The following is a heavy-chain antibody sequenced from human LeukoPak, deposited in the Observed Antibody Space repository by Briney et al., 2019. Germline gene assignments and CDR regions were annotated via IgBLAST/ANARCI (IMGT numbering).Heavy chain of an antibody. CDR1: GYTFTGYY. D-gene: IGHD3-22*01. V-gene: IGHV1-2*02. CDR2: INPNSGGT. J-gene: IGHJ4*02. Sequence: ASVKVSCKASGYTFTGYYMHWVRQAPGQGLECMGWINPNSGGTNYAQKFQGRVTMTRDTSISTAYMELRRLRSDDTAVYYCARDFDTSGYYTGHWGQGILVTVSS. CDR3: ARDFDTSGYYTGH.